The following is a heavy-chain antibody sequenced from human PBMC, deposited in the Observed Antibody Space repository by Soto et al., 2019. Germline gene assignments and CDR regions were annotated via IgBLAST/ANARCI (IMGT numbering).Heavy chain of an antibody. J-gene: IGHJ6*02. Sequence: QVQLVQSGAEVKKPGASVKVSCKASGYTFTSYAMHWVRQAPGQRLEWMGWINAGNGNTKYSQKFQGRVTITRDTSXXTAYMELSSLRSEDTAVYYCAREVSYYGSVYGMDVWGQGPTVTVSS. CDR3: AREVSYYGSVYGMDV. D-gene: IGHD3-10*01. V-gene: IGHV1-3*01. CDR1: GYTFTSYA. CDR2: INAGNGNT.